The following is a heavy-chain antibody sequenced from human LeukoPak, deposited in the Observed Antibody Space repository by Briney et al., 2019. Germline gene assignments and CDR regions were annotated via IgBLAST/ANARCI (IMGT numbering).Heavy chain of an antibody. V-gene: IGHV1-18*01. CDR2: ISAYKDNT. CDR3: ARDVTDDSSGYWEFDY. D-gene: IGHD3-22*01. Sequence: VSPKPSLGTPTIYSTSSGSASPQERGWSRGWISAYKDNTNHAQKLQGRVTMTTDTSTSTAYMELRSLRSDDTGVYFCARDVTDDSSGYWEFDYWGQGTLVTVSS. CDR1: LGTPTIYS. J-gene: IGHJ4*02.